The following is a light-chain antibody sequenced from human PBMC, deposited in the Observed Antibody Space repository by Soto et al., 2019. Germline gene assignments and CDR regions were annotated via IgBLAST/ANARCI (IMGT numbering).Light chain of an antibody. Sequence: DIQVTQSPSSLSASIGDRVTITCRTSQSVSTFLNWYQQKSGKPPKIVIYTASNLQSGVPSRFSGSGSGTYFTLTIDSLQPEDFATYYCQPSYSAPYTFGQGTKLEIK. CDR2: TAS. CDR1: QSVSTF. CDR3: QPSYSAPYT. V-gene: IGKV1-39*01. J-gene: IGKJ2*01.